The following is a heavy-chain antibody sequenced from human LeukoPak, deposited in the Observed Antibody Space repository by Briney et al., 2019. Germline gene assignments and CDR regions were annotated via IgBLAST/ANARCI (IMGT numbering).Heavy chain of an antibody. D-gene: IGHD3-10*01. J-gene: IGHJ4*02. CDR2: IRNDASKT. Sequence: GGSLRLSCAASGFSFSSLGMHWVRQAPGKGLDWVAYIRNDASKTYYADSVKGRFSTSRDNSKNTVYLQMNNLLPEDTAVYYCAKRAGSAWSAGAWGQGTLVTVSS. CDR3: AKRAGSAWSAGA. V-gene: IGHV3-30*02. CDR1: GFSFSSLG.